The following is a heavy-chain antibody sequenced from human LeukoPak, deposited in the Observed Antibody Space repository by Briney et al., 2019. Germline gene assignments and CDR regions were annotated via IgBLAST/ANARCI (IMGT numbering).Heavy chain of an antibody. D-gene: IGHD6-13*01. CDR3: AKVPSLSWFLPPDYFDY. J-gene: IGHJ4*02. V-gene: IGHV3-23*01. Sequence: PGRSLRLSCAASGFTFSSYAMHWVRQAPGKGLEWGSAISGSGGRTYYADYVKGRFTISRDNSKNTLYLHMHSMRVEDTAVYYCAKVPSLSWFLPPDYFDYWGKGILVPVSS. CDR2: ISGSGGRT. CDR1: GFTFSSYA.